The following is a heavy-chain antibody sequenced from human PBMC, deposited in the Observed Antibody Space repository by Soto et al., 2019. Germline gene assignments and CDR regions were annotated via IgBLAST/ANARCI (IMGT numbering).Heavy chain of an antibody. CDR3: ARGGGYDSFDF. V-gene: IGHV4-30-2*06. CDR2: IGHLETN. CDR1: GFAMTYGGYS. Sequence: PSETLSLTCSVPGFAMTYGGYSWSWIRQSPETGLEWLGYIGHLETNYYNPCFKSRLSLSIDRTRKQFYTSPSAMTAADKAVYYCARGGGYDSFDFWGQGIQVTVSS. D-gene: IGHD3-22*01. J-gene: IGHJ4*02.